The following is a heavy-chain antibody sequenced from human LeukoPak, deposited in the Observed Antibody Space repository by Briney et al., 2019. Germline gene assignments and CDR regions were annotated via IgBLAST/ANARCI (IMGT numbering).Heavy chain of an antibody. CDR1: GYTLTELS. V-gene: IGHV1-24*01. Sequence: ASVKDSCKVSGYTLTELSMHWVRQAPGKGLEWMGGFDPEDGETIYAQKFQGRVTMTEDTSTDTAYMELSSLRSEDTAVYYCATAPSRGYSGYDPYGMDVWGQGTTVAVSS. CDR2: FDPEDGET. CDR3: ATAPSRGYSGYDPYGMDV. J-gene: IGHJ6*02. D-gene: IGHD5-12*01.